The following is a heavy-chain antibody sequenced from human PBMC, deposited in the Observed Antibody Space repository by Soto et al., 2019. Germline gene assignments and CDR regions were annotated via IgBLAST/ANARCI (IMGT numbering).Heavy chain of an antibody. J-gene: IGHJ4*02. CDR1: GFTFSSYS. CDR2: ISSSSSTI. Sequence: VQLVESGGGLVQPGGSLRLSCAASGFTFSSYSMNWVRQAPGKGLEWVSYISSSSSTIYYADSVKGRFTISRDNAKNSLYLQMNSLRAEDTAVYYCARDNTGDYWGQGTLVTVSS. D-gene: IGHD2-2*02. CDR3: ARDNTGDY. V-gene: IGHV3-48*01.